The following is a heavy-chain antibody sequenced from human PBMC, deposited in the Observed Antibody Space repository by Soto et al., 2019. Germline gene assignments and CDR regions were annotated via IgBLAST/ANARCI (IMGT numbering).Heavy chain of an antibody. CDR1: GYSFTSYW. V-gene: IGHV5-51*01. CDR3: ARLGLYGSGRDYAFDI. D-gene: IGHD3-10*01. J-gene: IGHJ3*02. Sequence: GESLKISCKGSGYSFTSYWIGWVRQMPGKGLEWMGIIYPGDSDTRYSPSFQGQVTISADKSISTAYLQWSSLKASDTAMYYCARLGLYGSGRDYAFDIWGQGTLVTVSS. CDR2: IYPGDSDT.